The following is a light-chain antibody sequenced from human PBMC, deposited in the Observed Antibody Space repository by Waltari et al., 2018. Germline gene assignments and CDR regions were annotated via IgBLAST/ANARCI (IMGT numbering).Light chain of an antibody. J-gene: IGKJ4*01. CDR2: WAS. V-gene: IGKV4-1*01. CDR1: QSLLSSSNNKHY. CDR3: QQYYGAPLT. Sequence: IVMNQYPDSLAVSLGERATINCKSSQSLLSSSNNKHYLAWYQQRPGQPPRLLMFWASARESGVPDRFSGSGSGADFTLTIGGLQAEDVAVYYCQQYYGAPLTFGGGTKVEIK.